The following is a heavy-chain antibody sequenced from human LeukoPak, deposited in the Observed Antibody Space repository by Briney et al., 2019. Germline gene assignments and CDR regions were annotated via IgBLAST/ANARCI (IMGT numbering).Heavy chain of an antibody. V-gene: IGHV4-31*02. D-gene: IGHD2-8*01. J-gene: IGHJ4*02. CDR2: IYYTGST. Sequence: SQTLSLTCSVSGGFISSGAYYWSWIRQHPGKGLEWIGYIYYTGSTNYNPSLKSRVTISVDTSKNQFSLKLSSVTAADTAVYYCATYTNRLHYWGQGTLVTVSS. CDR3: ATYTNRLHY. CDR1: GGFISSGAYY.